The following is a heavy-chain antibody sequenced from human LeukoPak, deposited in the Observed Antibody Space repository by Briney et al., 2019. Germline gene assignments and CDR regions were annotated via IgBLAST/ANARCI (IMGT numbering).Heavy chain of an antibody. V-gene: IGHV4-4*07. CDR3: ARAEGRRFDP. Sequence: SETLSLTCTVSGVSFSSYYWTWLRQPAGKGLEWIGRIYSSGNTNYNPSLESRVTMSIDTSKNQFSLKLSSVTAADTAVYYCARAEGRRFDPWGQGTLVTVSS. D-gene: IGHD2-15*01. J-gene: IGHJ5*02. CDR2: IYSSGNT. CDR1: GVSFSSYY.